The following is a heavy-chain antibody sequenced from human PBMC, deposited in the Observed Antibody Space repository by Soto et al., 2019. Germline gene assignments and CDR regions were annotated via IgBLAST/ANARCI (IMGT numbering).Heavy chain of an antibody. Sequence: GGSLRLSCAASGFTFSTYWMSWVRQAPGKGLEWVANIKQDGSERYYVDSVTGRFTISRDNAKNSLYLQMNSLRAEDTAVYYCETDSGTSDYWGQGTMVTVSS. CDR2: IKQDGSER. D-gene: IGHD1-1*01. J-gene: IGHJ4*02. CDR1: GFTFSTYW. V-gene: IGHV3-7*04. CDR3: ETDSGTSDY.